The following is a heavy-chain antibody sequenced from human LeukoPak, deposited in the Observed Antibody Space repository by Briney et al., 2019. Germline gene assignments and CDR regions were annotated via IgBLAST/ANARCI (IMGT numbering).Heavy chain of an antibody. J-gene: IGHJ6*02. CDR3: ARVPGILRFGDYYYYGMDV. CDR1: GGSVSSGSYY. D-gene: IGHD3-3*01. CDR2: IYYSGST. V-gene: IGHV4-61*01. Sequence: SETLSLTCTVSGGSVSSGSYYWSWIRQPPGKGLEWIGYIYYSGSTNYNPSLKSRVTISVDTSKNQFSLKLSSVTAADTAVYYCARVPGILRFGDYYYYGMDVWGQGTTVTVSS.